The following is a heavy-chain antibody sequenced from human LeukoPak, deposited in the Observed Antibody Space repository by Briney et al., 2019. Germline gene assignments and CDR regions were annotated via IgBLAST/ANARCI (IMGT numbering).Heavy chain of an antibody. J-gene: IGHJ6*02. CDR1: GGSISSYY. V-gene: IGHV4-59*08. Sequence: SETLSLTCTVSGGSISSYYWSWIRQPPGKGLEWIGYIYYSGSTNYNPSLKSRVTISVDTSKNQFSLKLSSVTAADTAVYYCARMPAYNYDSSGYYYYYYGMDVWGQGTTVTVSS. CDR2: IYYSGST. CDR3: ARMPAYNYDSSGYYYYYYGMDV. D-gene: IGHD3-22*01.